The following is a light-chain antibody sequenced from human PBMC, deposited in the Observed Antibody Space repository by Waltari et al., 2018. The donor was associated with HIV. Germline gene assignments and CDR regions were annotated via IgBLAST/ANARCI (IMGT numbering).Light chain of an antibody. Sequence: QSGLTQPASVSGSPGQPLTISCTGTTSDVGGYNYVSWYQQHPGKAPQLIIYEVSNRPSGVSNRFSGSKSGNTASLTISGLQPEDETDYYCSSFSSSSTPYVFGTGTKVTVL. CDR1: TSDVGGYNY. CDR2: EVS. V-gene: IGLV2-14*01. J-gene: IGLJ1*01. CDR3: SSFSSSSTPYV.